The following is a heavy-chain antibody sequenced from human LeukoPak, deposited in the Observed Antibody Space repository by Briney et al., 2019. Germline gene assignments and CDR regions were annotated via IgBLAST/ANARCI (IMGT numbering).Heavy chain of an antibody. CDR1: GGSFSGYY. J-gene: IGHJ4*02. Sequence: SETLSLTCAVYGGSFSGYYWSWIRQPPGKGLEWIGEINHSGSTNYNPSLKSRVTISVDTSKNQFSPKLSSVTAADTAVYYCARGLSRSRTYYYDSSGYYGYWGQGTLVTVSS. CDR2: INHSGST. CDR3: ARGLSRSRTYYYDSSGYYGY. V-gene: IGHV4-34*01. D-gene: IGHD3-22*01.